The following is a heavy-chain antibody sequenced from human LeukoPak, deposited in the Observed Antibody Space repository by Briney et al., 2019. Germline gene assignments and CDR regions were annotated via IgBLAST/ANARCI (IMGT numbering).Heavy chain of an antibody. J-gene: IGHJ4*02. CDR3: ASLELLLADY. Sequence: GGSLRLSCAASGFTFSSYSMSWVRQAPGKGLEWVSSISSSSSYIYYADSVKGRFTISRDNAKNSLYLQMNSLRAEDTAVYYCASLELLLADYWGQGTLVTVSS. CDR1: GFTFSSYS. D-gene: IGHD2-15*01. V-gene: IGHV3-21*01. CDR2: ISSSSSYI.